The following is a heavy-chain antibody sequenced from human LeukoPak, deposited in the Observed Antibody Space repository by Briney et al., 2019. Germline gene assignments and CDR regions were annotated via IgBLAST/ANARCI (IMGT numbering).Heavy chain of an antibody. CDR2: ISISSSYR. CDR1: GFTFGSYA. Sequence: PGGSLRLSCAASGFTFGSYAMHWVRQAPGKGLEWVSSISISSSYRYYADSVKGRFTISRDNAKNSLYLQMNSLRAEDTAVYYCARDRSSGLEKRLDYWGQGTLVTVSS. CDR3: ARDRSSGLEKRLDY. V-gene: IGHV3-21*04. D-gene: IGHD6-19*01. J-gene: IGHJ4*02.